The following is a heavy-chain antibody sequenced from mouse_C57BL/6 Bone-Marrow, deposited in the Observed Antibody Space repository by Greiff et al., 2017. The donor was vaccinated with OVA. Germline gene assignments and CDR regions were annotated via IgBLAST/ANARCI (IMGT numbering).Heavy chain of an antibody. Sequence: QLQQSGAELMKPGASVTLSCKATGYTFTGYWIEWVKQRPGHGLEWIGEILPGSGSTNYNEKFKGKATFTADTSSNTAYMQLSSLTTEDSAIYYCARCPIYYYGSSYVLDYWGQGTTLTVSS. CDR2: ILPGSGST. CDR1: GYTFTGYW. V-gene: IGHV1-9*01. D-gene: IGHD1-1*01. J-gene: IGHJ2*01. CDR3: ARCPIYYYGSSYVLDY.